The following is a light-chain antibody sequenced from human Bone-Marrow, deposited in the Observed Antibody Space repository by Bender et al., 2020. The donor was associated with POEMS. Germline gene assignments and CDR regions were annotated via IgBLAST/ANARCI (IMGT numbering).Light chain of an antibody. CDR1: SIGSES. Sequence: SYVLTQPPSVSVAPGKTATITCGGNSIGSESVHWYQQRPGQAPVLVIYYDNARPSEVPDRFSGSRSGTSASLAISGLQSEDEADYYCAVWDDSLNGWVFGGGTKLTVL. CDR3: AVWDDSLNGWV. CDR2: YDN. J-gene: IGLJ3*02. V-gene: IGLV3-21*04.